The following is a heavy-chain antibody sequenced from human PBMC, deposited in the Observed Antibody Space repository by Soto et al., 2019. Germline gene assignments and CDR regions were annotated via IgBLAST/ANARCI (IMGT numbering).Heavy chain of an antibody. V-gene: IGHV4-59*01. Sequence: SETLSLTCTVSGGSISSSYWSWIRQPPGKGLEWIGYIYYSGSTNYNPSLKSRVTISVDTSRIQFSLKLTSVTAAGTAVYYCATSKIWFGELSPDYYGLDVWGQGTTVTVSS. D-gene: IGHD3-10*01. CDR1: GGSISSSY. CDR2: IYYSGST. J-gene: IGHJ6*02. CDR3: ATSKIWFGELSPDYYGLDV.